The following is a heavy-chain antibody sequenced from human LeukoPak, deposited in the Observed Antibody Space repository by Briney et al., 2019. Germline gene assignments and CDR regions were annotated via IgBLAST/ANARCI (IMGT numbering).Heavy chain of an antibody. CDR2: IYYSGST. V-gene: IGHV4-30-4*01. D-gene: IGHD3-10*01. J-gene: IGHJ5*02. Sequence: SETLSLTCIVSGGSIRSGDYYWSWIRQPPGKGLEWIGYIYYSGSTYYNPSLKSRVTISVETSKNQFSLKLSSVTAADTAVYYCARGANGSGSYYNPYFDWFDPWGQGTLVTVSS. CDR3: ARGANGSGSYYNPYFDWFDP. CDR1: GGSIRSGDYY.